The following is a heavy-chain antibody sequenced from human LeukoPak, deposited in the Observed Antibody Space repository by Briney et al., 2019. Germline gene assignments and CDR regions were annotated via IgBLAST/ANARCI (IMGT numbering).Heavy chain of an antibody. CDR2: IYYSGST. CDR1: GGSFSSYY. Sequence: PSETLSLTCAVYGGSFSSYYWSWIRQPPGKGLEWIGYIYYSGSTNYNPSLKSRVTISVDTSKNQFSLKLSSVTAADTAVYYCARQGRDGYNYYFDYWGQGTLVTVSS. V-gene: IGHV4-59*08. CDR3: ARQGRDGYNYYFDY. J-gene: IGHJ4*02. D-gene: IGHD5-12*01.